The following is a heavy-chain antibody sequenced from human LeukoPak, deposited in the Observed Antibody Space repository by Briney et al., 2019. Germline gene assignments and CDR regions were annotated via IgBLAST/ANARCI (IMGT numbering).Heavy chain of an antibody. CDR1: GGSISRGGYS. Sequence: SETLSLTCAVSGGSISRGGYSWSWIRQPPGKGLEWIGYIYHSGSTYYNPSLKSRVTISVDRSKNQFSLRLSSVTAADTAVYYCARGRVPAAIHGMDVWGKGTTVTASS. D-gene: IGHD2-2*01. CDR2: IYHSGST. CDR3: ARGRVPAAIHGMDV. V-gene: IGHV4-30-2*01. J-gene: IGHJ6*04.